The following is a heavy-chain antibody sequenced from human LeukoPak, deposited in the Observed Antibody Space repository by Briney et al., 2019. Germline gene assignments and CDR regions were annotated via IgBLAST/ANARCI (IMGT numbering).Heavy chain of an antibody. V-gene: IGHV4-4*07. CDR1: GGSISNDY. J-gene: IGHJ6*03. CDR2: IYTRGST. Sequence: SETLSLTCTVSGGSISNDYWSWIRQAAGKELEWIGRIYTRGSTNYNPSLKSRVTISLDKSKKQFSLNLNSVTAADTAVYYCARQVTESDIVATYDYYYMDVWGKGTTVTVSS. D-gene: IGHD5-12*01. CDR3: ARQVTESDIVATYDYYYMDV.